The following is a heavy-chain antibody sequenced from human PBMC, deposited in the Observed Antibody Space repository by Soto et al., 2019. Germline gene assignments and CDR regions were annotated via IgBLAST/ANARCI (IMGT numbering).Heavy chain of an antibody. V-gene: IGHV3-74*01. CDR1: GFTFRNNW. J-gene: IGHJ4*02. CDR3: ARDVGGWGSH. D-gene: IGHD3-16*01. Sequence: EVQLVESGGGLVQPGGSLRLSCAVSGFTFRNNWMHWVRQVTGKGLVWVSRIDPDGSVTDYADSAKGRFTISRDNAKNTLYLQMNSLRAEDTAVYYCARDVGGWGSHWGQGTLVTVAS. CDR2: IDPDGSVT.